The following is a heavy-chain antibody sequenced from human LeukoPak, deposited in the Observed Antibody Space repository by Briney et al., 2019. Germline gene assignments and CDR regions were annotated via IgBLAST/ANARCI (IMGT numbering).Heavy chain of an antibody. CDR2: ISSSSSYT. V-gene: IGHV3-11*05. CDR1: GFTFSDYY. CDR3: ARGGSRKEVAY. Sequence: PGGSLRLSCAASGFTFSDYYMSWIRQAPGKGVEWVSYISSSSSYTNYADSVKGRFTISRGNAKSSLYQQMNSLRAEDTALYYCARGGSRKEVAYWGQGTLVTVSS. D-gene: IGHD3-10*01. J-gene: IGHJ4*02.